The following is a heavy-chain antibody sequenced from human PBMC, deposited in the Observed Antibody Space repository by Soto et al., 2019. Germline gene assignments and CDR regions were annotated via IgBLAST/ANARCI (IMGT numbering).Heavy chain of an antibody. D-gene: IGHD3-10*01. CDR2: ISGSGDSK. J-gene: IGHJ4*02. Sequence: EVQLLESGGGLVQPGGSLRLSCAASGFTFSSYAMSWVRRAPGKGREWVSVISGSGDSKYYADSVKGRFTISRDNSKTTLYLQMNSLRVEDTAVHYCAKRDYGSDFDYWGQGTLVTVSS. CDR3: AKRDYGSDFDY. CDR1: GFTFSSYA. V-gene: IGHV3-23*01.